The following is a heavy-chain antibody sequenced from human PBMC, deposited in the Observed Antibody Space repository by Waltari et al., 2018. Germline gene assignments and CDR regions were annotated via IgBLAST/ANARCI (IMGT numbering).Heavy chain of an antibody. V-gene: IGHV3-23*04. Sequence: EVQLVESGGGLVQPGGSLRLSCTASAFTFSNFAMSWVRQAPGKGPEWVSLISHWAGNTYDGDFLKGRFTISRDNSKNTLYLQMNSLKADDTAVYYCARVSTLPHCSSTSCYGWYWDYWGRGTLVTVSS. CDR2: ISHWAGNT. J-gene: IGHJ4*02. CDR3: ARVSTLPHCSSTSCYGWYWDY. D-gene: IGHD2-2*01. CDR1: AFTFSNFA.